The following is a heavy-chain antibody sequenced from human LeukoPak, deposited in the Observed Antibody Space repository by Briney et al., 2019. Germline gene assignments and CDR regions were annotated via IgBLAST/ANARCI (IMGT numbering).Heavy chain of an antibody. Sequence: ASVKVSCTASGGTFSSYAISWVRQAPGQGLEWIGGIIPIFGTANYAQKFQGRVTITADESTSTAYMELSSLRSEDTAVYYCASGYSYGKWGYYYYYGMDVWGQGTTVTVSS. CDR2: IIPIFGTA. V-gene: IGHV1-69*01. CDR1: GGTFSSYA. CDR3: ASGYSYGKWGYYYYYGMDV. D-gene: IGHD5-18*01. J-gene: IGHJ6*02.